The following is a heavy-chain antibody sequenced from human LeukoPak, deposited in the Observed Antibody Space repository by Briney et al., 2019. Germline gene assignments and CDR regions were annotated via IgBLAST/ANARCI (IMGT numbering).Heavy chain of an antibody. CDR1: GFTFSSRDW. D-gene: IGHD3-22*01. V-gene: IGHV3-7*03. Sequence: GSLRLSCVASGFTFSSRDWMTWVRQAPGKGLEWVANIKQDGSEKNYVDSVKGRFTISRDNARNTLYLQMNSLRAEDTAVYYCARWYYYETSGLYYGSFDNWGQGTLVTVSS. J-gene: IGHJ5*02. CDR2: IKQDGSEK. CDR3: ARWYYYETSGLYYGSFDN.